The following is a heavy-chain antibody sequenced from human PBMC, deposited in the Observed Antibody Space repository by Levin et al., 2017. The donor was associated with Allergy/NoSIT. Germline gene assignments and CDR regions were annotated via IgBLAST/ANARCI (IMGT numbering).Heavy chain of an antibody. J-gene: IGHJ4*02. CDR2: IKSDGSIT. CDR1: GFTFSSYW. Sequence: GGSLRLSCAASGFTFSSYWMHWVRQAPGKGLVWVSRIKSDGSITTYADSVKGRFTISRDNAKNTLYLQMNSLRAEDTAVYYCTRDRERRDGYNWRADYWGQEALVTVAS. D-gene: IGHD5-24*01. CDR3: TRDRERRDGYNWRADY. V-gene: IGHV3-74*01.